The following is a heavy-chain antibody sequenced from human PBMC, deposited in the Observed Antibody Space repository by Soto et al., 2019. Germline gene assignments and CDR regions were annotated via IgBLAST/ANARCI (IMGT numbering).Heavy chain of an antibody. D-gene: IGHD3-10*01. Sequence: EVQLVESGGGLVKPGGSLRLSCAASGFTLSTYNMNWVRQAPGKGLEWVSSISSSSNHIYYADSVKGRFTISRDNANNSLYLQMNRLRAEDTAVYYCAKDRGRGSPVSGGMDVWRQGTTVTVSS. CDR2: ISSSSNHI. J-gene: IGHJ6*02. CDR1: GFTLSTYN. CDR3: AKDRGRGSPVSGGMDV. V-gene: IGHV3-21*01.